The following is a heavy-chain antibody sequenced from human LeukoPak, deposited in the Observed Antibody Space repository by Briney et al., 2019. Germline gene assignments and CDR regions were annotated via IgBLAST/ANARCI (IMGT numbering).Heavy chain of an antibody. J-gene: IGHJ4*02. D-gene: IGHD6-19*01. CDR2: INPSGGST. CDR3: ARVIAVAGRGPYYFDY. V-gene: IGHV1-46*03. Sequence: GASVKASCKXSGYTFTSYYMHWVRQAPGQGLEWMGIINPSGGSTSYAQKFQGRVTMTRDTSTSTVYMEPSSLRSEDTAVYYCARVIAVAGRGPYYFDYWGQRTLVTVSS. CDR1: GYTFTSYY.